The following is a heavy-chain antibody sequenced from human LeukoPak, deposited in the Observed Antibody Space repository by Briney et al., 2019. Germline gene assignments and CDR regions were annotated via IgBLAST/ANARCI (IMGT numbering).Heavy chain of an antibody. CDR2: VYYSGST. J-gene: IGHJ5*02. D-gene: IGHD2/OR15-2a*01. V-gene: IGHV4-59*01. Sequence: SETLSLTCTVSGGSISSYYWSWIRQPPGKGLEWIGYVYYSGSTNYNPSLKSRVTISVDTSKNQFSLKLSSVTAADTAVYYCARENEYGWFDPWGQGTLVTVSS. CDR1: GGSISSYY. CDR3: ARENEYGWFDP.